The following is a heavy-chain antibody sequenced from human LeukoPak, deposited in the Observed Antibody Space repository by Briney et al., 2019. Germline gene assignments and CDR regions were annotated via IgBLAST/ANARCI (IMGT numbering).Heavy chain of an antibody. D-gene: IGHD2-21*02. Sequence: SETMSLTSPVDGGSISSGSDYCNWIRQPAGRGLEWVGRIYTTGSTNYNHTLKSRVTISVDKSHNQFSLKLSSVTAADTAVYYCARDIAYCGGDCYVQFDPWGQGTLVTVCS. CDR1: GGSISSGSDY. CDR2: IYTTGST. V-gene: IGHV4-61*02. CDR3: ARDIAYCGGDCYVQFDP. J-gene: IGHJ5*02.